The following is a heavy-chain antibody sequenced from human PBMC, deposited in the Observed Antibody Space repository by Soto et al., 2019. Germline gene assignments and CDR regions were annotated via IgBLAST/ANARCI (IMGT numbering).Heavy chain of an antibody. CDR2: IYYSGST. J-gene: IGHJ6*02. D-gene: IGHD3-22*01. Sequence: PSETLSLTCTVSGGSISSGGYYWSWIRQHPGKGLEWIGYIYYSGSTYYNPSLKSRVTISVDTSKNQFSLKLSSVTAADTAVYYCARDSYYYDSSGYSTGGTYYYYGMDVCGQGTTVTVSS. CDR1: GGSISSGGYY. V-gene: IGHV4-31*03. CDR3: ARDSYYYDSSGYSTGGTYYYYGMDV.